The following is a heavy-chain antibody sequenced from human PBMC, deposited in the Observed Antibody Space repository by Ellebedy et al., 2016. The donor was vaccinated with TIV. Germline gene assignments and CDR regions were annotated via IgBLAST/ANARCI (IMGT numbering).Heavy chain of an antibody. J-gene: IGHJ4*02. Sequence: GESLKISXAASGISFSDYAMSWVRQAPGKGLEWVAVISFDGSKKYSADSVRGRFTVSRDNSKNTLFLQMSSLRPEDTAIYYCAKDPSLFDSGISDDWGQGTLVTVSS. CDR2: ISFDGSKK. CDR3: AKDPSLFDSGISDD. V-gene: IGHV3-30*18. CDR1: GISFSDYA. D-gene: IGHD3-10*01.